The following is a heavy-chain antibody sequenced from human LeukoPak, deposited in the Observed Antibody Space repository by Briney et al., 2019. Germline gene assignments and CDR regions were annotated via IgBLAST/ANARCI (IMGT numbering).Heavy chain of an antibody. D-gene: IGHD5-18*01. V-gene: IGHV3-53*01. J-gene: IGHJ4*02. CDR2: IYSGGSI. Sequence: GGSLRLSCAVSGFTVSSNYMTWVRQAPGKGLEWVSVIYSGGSIYYADSVKGRFTIPRDISKNTVDLQLNSLRAKDTAVYYCASGKETSMAQGYWGQGTLVTVSS. CDR1: GFTVSSNY. CDR3: ASGKETSMAQGY.